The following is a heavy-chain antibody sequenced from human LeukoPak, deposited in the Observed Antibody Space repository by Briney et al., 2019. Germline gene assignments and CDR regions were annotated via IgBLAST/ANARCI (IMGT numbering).Heavy chain of an antibody. CDR2: INPNSGGT. CDR3: ARVSTIRGLDY. CDR1: GYTFTGYY. J-gene: IGHJ4*02. V-gene: IGHV1-2*02. D-gene: IGHD3-3*01. Sequence: GASVKVSCEAFGYTFTGYYMHWVRQAPGQGLEWMGWINPNSGGTNYAQKFQGRVTMTRDTSISTAYMELSRLRSDDTAVYYCARVSTIRGLDYWGQGTLVTVSS.